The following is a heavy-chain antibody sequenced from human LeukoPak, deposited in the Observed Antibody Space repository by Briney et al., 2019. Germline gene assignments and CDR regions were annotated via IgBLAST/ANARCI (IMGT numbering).Heavy chain of an antibody. V-gene: IGHV3-30-3*01. CDR3: ARAPGDIVVVPAANRYYYYGMDV. J-gene: IGHJ6*02. CDR1: GFTFSSYA. D-gene: IGHD2-2*01. Sequence: GGSLRLSCAASGFTFSSYAMHWVRQAPGKGLEWVAVISYDGSNKYYADSVKGRFTISRDNSKNTLYLQVNSLRAEDTAVYYCARAPGDIVVVPAANRYYYYGMDVWGQGTTVTVSS. CDR2: ISYDGSNK.